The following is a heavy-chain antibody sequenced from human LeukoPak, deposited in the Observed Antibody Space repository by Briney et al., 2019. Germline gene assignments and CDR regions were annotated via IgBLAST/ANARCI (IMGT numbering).Heavy chain of an antibody. CDR3: ARELGSYSSSSQGDY. CDR2: IKKDGSEQ. D-gene: IGHD6-6*01. Sequence: GGSLRLSCVASGFSFSDHWMNWFRQAPGKGLEWVATIKKDGSEQYYVDSMKGRLTISRDNAKNSVYLQIHNLRAEDTAVYYCARELGSYSSSSQGDYWGQGTLVTVSS. J-gene: IGHJ4*02. CDR1: GFSFSDHW. V-gene: IGHV3-7*01.